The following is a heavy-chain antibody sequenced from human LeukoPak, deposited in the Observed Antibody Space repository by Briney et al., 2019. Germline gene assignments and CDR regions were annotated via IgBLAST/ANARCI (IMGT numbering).Heavy chain of an antibody. V-gene: IGHV1-18*01. Sequence: ASVKVSCKASGYTFTSYGIGWVRQAPGQGLEWMGWISAYNGNTNYAQKLQGRVTMTTDTSTSTAYMELRSLRSDDTAVYYCARSAGSGSYYREYYYYMDVWGKGTTVTISS. J-gene: IGHJ6*03. CDR3: ARSAGSGSYYREYYYYMDV. D-gene: IGHD3-10*01. CDR2: ISAYNGNT. CDR1: GYTFTSYG.